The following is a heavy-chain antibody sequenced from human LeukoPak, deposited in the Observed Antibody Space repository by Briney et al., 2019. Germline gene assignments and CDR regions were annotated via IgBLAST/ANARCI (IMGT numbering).Heavy chain of an antibody. CDR1: GYSFTSYW. J-gene: IGHJ3*02. V-gene: IGHV5-51*01. Sequence: RGESLKISCKGSGYSFTSYWIGWVRQMPGKGLEWMGIIYPGDSDSRYSPTFQGQVTISADKSISTAYLQWSSLKASDTAMYYCARPTPTSHAFDIWGQGTMVTVSS. CDR3: ARPTPTSHAFDI. CDR2: IYPGDSDS.